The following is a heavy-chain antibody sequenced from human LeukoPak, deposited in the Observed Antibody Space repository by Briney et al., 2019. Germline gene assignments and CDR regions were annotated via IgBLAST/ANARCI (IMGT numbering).Heavy chain of an antibody. V-gene: IGHV4-59*08. CDR1: GGSISSYY. Sequence: SETLSLTCTVSGGSISSYYWSWIRQPPGKGLEWIGYIYYSGSTNYNPSLKSRVTISVDTSKNQFSLKLSSVTAADTAVYYCGRVPDSRTEAVDIWGQGTVVTVSS. CDR3: GRVPDSRTEAVDI. D-gene: IGHD3-22*01. J-gene: IGHJ3*02. CDR2: IYYSGST.